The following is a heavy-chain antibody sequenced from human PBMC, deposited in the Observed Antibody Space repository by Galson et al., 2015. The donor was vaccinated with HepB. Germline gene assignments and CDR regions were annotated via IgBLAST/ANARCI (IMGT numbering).Heavy chain of an antibody. CDR2: IIPILGIA. J-gene: IGHJ4*02. D-gene: IGHD6-13*01. Sequence: SVKVSCKASGGTFSSYAISWVRQAPGQGLEWMGGIIPILGIANYAQKFQGRVTITADKSTSTAYMELSSLRSEDTAVYYCARALYSSSWYREDGLDYWGQGTLVTVSS. V-gene: IGHV1-69*10. CDR3: ARALYSSSWYREDGLDY. CDR1: GGTFSSYA.